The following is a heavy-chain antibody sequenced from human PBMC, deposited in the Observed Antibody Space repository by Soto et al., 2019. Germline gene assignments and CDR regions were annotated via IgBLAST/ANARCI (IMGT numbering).Heavy chain of an antibody. CDR2: ISYDGSNK. V-gene: IGHV3-30-3*01. J-gene: IGHJ3*02. CDR1: GFTFSSYA. D-gene: IGHD2-15*01. Sequence: QVQLVESGGGVVQTGRSLRLSCAASGFTFSSYAMHWVRQAPGKGLEWVAVISYDGSNKYYADSVKGRFTISRDNSKNTLYLHMNSLRAEDTAVYYCARDSPVAAFDIWGQGTMVTVSS. CDR3: ARDSPVAAFDI.